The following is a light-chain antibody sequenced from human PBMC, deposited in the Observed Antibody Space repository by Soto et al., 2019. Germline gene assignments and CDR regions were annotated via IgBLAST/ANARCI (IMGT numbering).Light chain of an antibody. Sequence: QYVLTQPPSVSLAPGQRVTISCTGSSSNIGAGYDVHWYQQLPGTAPKLLIYGNSNRPSGVPDRFSGSKSGTSASLAITGLQAEDEADYYCQSYDSSLSALYVFGTGTKVTVL. V-gene: IGLV1-40*01. CDR3: QSYDSSLSALYV. J-gene: IGLJ1*01. CDR2: GNS. CDR1: SSNIGAGYD.